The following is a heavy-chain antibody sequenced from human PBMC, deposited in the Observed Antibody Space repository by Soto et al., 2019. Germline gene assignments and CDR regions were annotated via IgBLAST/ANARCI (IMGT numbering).Heavy chain of an antibody. CDR3: ARVVRYFDTPYGMDV. V-gene: IGHV3-23*01. CDR1: GFTFSSYA. J-gene: IGHJ6*02. D-gene: IGHD3-9*01. CDR2: IIGSGGST. Sequence: GGSLRLSCAASGFTFSSYAMSWVRQAPGKGLEWVSAIIGSGGSTYYADSVKGRFTISRDNSKNTLYLQMNRLRAEDTAEYYCARVVRYFDTPYGMDVWGHGTTVTVSS.